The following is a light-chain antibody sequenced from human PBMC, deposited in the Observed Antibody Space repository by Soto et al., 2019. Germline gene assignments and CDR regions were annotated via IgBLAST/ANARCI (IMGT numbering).Light chain of an antibody. CDR1: SSDVGSYKL. V-gene: IGLV2-23*01. J-gene: IGLJ1*01. CDR2: EGT. CDR3: CSYAVSSTSLYV. Sequence: QSALTQPASVSGSPGQSITISCTGTSSDVGSYKLVSWYQQHPGKAPKLMIYEGTKRPSGVSNRFSGSKSGNTASLTISGLHAEDEADYYCCSYAVSSTSLYVFGTGTKVTVL.